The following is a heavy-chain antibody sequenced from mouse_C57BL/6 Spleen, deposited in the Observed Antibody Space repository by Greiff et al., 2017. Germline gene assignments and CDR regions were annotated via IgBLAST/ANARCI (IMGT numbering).Heavy chain of an antibody. CDR1: GFSLTSYA. V-gene: IGHV2-9-1*01. J-gene: IGHJ4*01. Sequence: QVQLKESGPGLVAPSQSLSITCTVSGFSLTSYAISWVRQPPGKGLEWLGVIWSGGGTNYYSALKSRQSISKDNSKSQVFLKIDSLQTDDTARYYCARPSLPRDRSGVYYYDMDYWGQGTSVTVSS. CDR2: IWSGGGT. D-gene: IGHD3-2*02. CDR3: ARPSLPRDRSGVYYYDMDY.